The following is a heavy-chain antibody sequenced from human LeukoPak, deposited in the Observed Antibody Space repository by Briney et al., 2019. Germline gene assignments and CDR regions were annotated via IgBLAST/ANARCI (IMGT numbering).Heavy chain of an antibody. D-gene: IGHD5-18*01. CDR1: GYTFTGYY. V-gene: IGHV1-2*02. CDR2: INPNSGGT. Sequence: SVKVSCKASGYTFTGYYMHWVRQAPGQGLEWMGWINPNSGGTNYAQKFQGRATMTRDTSISTAYMELSRLRSDDTAVCYCARVRYTKYYFDYWGQGTLVTVSS. J-gene: IGHJ4*02. CDR3: ARVRYTKYYFDY.